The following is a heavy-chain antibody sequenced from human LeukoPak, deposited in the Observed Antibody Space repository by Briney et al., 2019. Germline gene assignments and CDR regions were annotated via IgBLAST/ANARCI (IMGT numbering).Heavy chain of an antibody. CDR2: ISSSGNTI. J-gene: IGHJ1*01. D-gene: IGHD2-15*01. CDR3: TRGETRIVH. Sequence: PGGSLRLSCAASGFTFSSFGMTWVRQAPGRGLEWVSYISSSGNTIYYADSVKGRFAISRDNAKNSLYLKMDSLRDEDTAVYYCTRGETRIVHWGQGTLVRVSS. CDR1: GFTFSSFG. V-gene: IGHV3-48*02.